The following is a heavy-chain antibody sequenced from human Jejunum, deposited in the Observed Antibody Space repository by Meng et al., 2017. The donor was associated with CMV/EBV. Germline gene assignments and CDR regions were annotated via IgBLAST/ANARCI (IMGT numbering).Heavy chain of an antibody. V-gene: IGHV4-59*01. J-gene: IGHJ4*02. CDR2: IQYSEST. CDR3: VRGVSPTEWPLEK. CDR1: GGSISSYY. Sequence: VSGGSISSYYWSWVRHSPGKGLEWLGYIQYSESTKYNPSLESRVTMSLDRSWNQFSLRLSSVTAADTAVYFCVRGVSPTEWPLEKWGQGTLVTVSS. D-gene: IGHD3-3*01.